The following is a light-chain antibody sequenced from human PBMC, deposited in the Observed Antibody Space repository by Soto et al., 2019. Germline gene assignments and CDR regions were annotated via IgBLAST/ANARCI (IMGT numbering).Light chain of an antibody. CDR2: DAS. J-gene: IGKJ2*01. CDR3: QQRSNWPPRYT. CDR1: QSVSSY. Sequence: EIVLTQSPATLSLSPGERATLSCRASQSVSSYLAWYQQKPGQAPRLLIYDASNRATGIPARFSGSGSGTDFTLPISSLEPEDFAVYYFQQRSNWPPRYTFGQGTKLEIK. V-gene: IGKV3-11*01.